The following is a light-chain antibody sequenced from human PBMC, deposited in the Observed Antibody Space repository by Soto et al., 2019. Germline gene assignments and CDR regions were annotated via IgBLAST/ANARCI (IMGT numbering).Light chain of an antibody. J-gene: IGKJ5*01. CDR3: QLYSTSLFT. V-gene: IGKV3-20*01. Sequence: EIVMTQSPDTLSVSPGERATLSCRASQSVSIDLAWYQQTPGQAPRLLIYGASSRATGIPDRFSGSGYGTDFTLTISRLEPEDFAVYYCQLYSTSLFTFAQGTRLEIK. CDR1: QSVSID. CDR2: GAS.